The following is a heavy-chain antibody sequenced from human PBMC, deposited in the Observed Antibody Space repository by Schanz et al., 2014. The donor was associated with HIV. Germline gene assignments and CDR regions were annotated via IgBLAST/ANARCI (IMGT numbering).Heavy chain of an antibody. V-gene: IGHV3-23*01. Sequence: EVQLLESGGGLVQPGGSLRLSCGASGFIFSSYGMSWVRQAPRKGLEWVSLIGSGGGRRYYADSVKGRFTISRDNSKNTLFLQMNSLRAEDTAVYYCARGAAARHNSYYYDLDVWGQGTTVTVSS. D-gene: IGHD6-6*01. CDR2: IGSGGGRR. CDR3: ARGAAARHNSYYYDLDV. J-gene: IGHJ6*02. CDR1: GFIFSSYG.